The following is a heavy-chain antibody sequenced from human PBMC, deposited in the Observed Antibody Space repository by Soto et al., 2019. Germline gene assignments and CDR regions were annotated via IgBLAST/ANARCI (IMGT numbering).Heavy chain of an antibody. J-gene: IGHJ4*02. CDR3: ARDWGRDGCFDY. V-gene: IGHV4-31*03. Sequence: QVQLQESGPGLVKPSQTLSLTCTVSGGSISSGGYYWSWIRQHPGKVLEWIGDIYYSGSTYYNPSLKSRVTISVDTSKNQFSLKLSSVTAADTAVYYCARDWGRDGCFDYWGQGTLVTVSS. CDR1: GGSISSGGYY. D-gene: IGHD3-16*01. CDR2: IYYSGST.